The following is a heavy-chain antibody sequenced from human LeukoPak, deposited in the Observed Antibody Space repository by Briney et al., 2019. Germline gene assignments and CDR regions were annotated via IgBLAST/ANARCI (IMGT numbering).Heavy chain of an antibody. D-gene: IGHD2-2*01. CDR1: GYTFTGYY. J-gene: IGHJ4*02. CDR2: INPNSGGT. V-gene: IGHV1-2*04. Sequence: ASVKVSCKASGYTFTGYYMHWVRQAPGQGLEWMGWINPNSGGTNYAQKFQGWVTMTRDTSISTAYMELSRLRSDDTAVYYCARGYCYNSNCYGNFDFWGQGTLVTVSS. CDR3: ARGYCYNSNCYGNFDF.